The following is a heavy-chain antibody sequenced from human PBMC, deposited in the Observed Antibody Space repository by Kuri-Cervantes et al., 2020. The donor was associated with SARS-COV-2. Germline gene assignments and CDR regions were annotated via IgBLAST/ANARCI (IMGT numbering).Heavy chain of an antibody. Sequence: GESLKISCAASGFTFSSYAMHWVRQAPGKGLEWVAVISYDGSNKYYADSVKGRFTISRDNSKNTLYLQMNSLRAEDTAVYYCARVGCSSTSCPPVYYYYYMDVWGKGTTVTVSS. D-gene: IGHD2-2*01. CDR3: ARVGCSSTSCPPVYYYYYMDV. V-gene: IGHV3-30-3*01. CDR1: GFTFSSYA. J-gene: IGHJ6*03. CDR2: ISYDGSNK.